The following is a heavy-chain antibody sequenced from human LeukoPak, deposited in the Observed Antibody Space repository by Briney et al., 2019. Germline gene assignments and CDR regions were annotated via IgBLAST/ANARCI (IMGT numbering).Heavy chain of an antibody. J-gene: IGHJ6*02. CDR1: GDSVSSNSAA. CDR2: TYYRSKWYN. V-gene: IGHV6-1*01. CDR3: ARAPLAGWQQLVRRSYYYYGMDV. Sequence: SQTLSLTCAISGDSVSSNSAAWNWIRQSPSRGLEWLGRTYYRSKWYNDYAVSVKSRITINPDTSKNQFSLQLNSVTPEDTAVYYCARAPLAGWQQLVRRSYYYYGMDVWGQGTTVTVSS. D-gene: IGHD6-13*01.